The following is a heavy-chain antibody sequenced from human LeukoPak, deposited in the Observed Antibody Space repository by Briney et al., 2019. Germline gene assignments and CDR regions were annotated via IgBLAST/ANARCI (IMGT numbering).Heavy chain of an antibody. CDR2: IYYSGST. J-gene: IGHJ6*02. Sequence: PSETLSLTCTVSGDSLNGYYWSWIRQPPGKGLEWIGYIYYSGSTNYNPSLKSRVTISVDTSKNQFSLKLSSVTAADTAMYYCAREVYYGMDVWGQGTTVTVS. CDR1: GDSLNGYY. CDR3: AREVYYGMDV. V-gene: IGHV4-59*01.